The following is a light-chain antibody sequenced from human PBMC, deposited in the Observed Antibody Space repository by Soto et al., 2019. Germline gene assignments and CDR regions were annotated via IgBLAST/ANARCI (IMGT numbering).Light chain of an antibody. CDR3: QQYGSSPLT. CDR1: QSVSSSY. Sequence: EIVLTQSPGTLSWSPGEGATLSCRASQSVSSSYLAWYQQKPGQAPRLLIYGASSRATGIPDRFSGSGSGTDFTLTISRLEPEDFAVYYCQQYGSSPLTFGGGTKVEIK. V-gene: IGKV3-20*01. J-gene: IGKJ4*01. CDR2: GAS.